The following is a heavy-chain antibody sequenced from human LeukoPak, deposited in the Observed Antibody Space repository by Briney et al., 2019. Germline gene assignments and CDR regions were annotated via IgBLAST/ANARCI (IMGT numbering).Heavy chain of an antibody. CDR3: ARATVTAGWAFDI. D-gene: IGHD4-17*01. CDR1: GGSISSYY. J-gene: IGHJ3*02. Sequence: SETLSLTCTVSGGSISSYYWSWIRQPPGRGLEWIGYIYYSGSTNYNPSLKSRVTISVDTSKNQFSLKLSSVTAADTAVYYCARATVTAGWAFDIWGQGTMVTVSS. CDR2: IYYSGST. V-gene: IGHV4-59*01.